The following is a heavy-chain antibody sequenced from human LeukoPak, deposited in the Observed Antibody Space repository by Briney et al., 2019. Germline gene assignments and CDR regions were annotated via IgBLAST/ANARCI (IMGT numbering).Heavy chain of an antibody. Sequence: GESLKISCKGSGYSFTSYWIGWVRQMPGKGLEWMGIIYPGDSDTRYSPSFQGQVTISADKSISTAYLQWSSLKASDTAMYYCARHSIYVDGELVYYYYGMDVWGQGTTVTVSS. D-gene: IGHD5/OR15-5a*01. CDR3: ARHSIYVDGELVYYYYGMDV. CDR1: GYSFTSYW. V-gene: IGHV5-51*01. CDR2: IYPGDSDT. J-gene: IGHJ6*02.